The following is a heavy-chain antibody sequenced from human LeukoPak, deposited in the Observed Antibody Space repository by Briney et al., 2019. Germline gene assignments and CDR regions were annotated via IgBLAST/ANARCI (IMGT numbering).Heavy chain of an antibody. CDR3: ASGYSYGDGTYYFDY. D-gene: IGHD5-18*01. CDR2: IIPIFGTA. J-gene: IGHJ4*02. V-gene: IGHV1-69*13. Sequence: ASVKVSCKASGGTFSSYAISWVRQAPGQGLEWMGGIIPIFGTANYAQKFQGRVTITADESTSTAYMELSSLRSEDTAVYYCASGYSYGDGTYYFDYWGQGTLVTVSS. CDR1: GGTFSSYA.